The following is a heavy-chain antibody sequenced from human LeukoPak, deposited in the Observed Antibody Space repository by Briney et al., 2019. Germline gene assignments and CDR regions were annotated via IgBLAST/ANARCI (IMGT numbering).Heavy chain of an antibody. CDR1: GYSFTSYW. D-gene: IGHD3-22*01. CDR3: ARRYYYDSSGYYYNYFDY. J-gene: IGHJ4*02. CDR2: IYPGDSDT. Sequence: GESLKISCKGSGYSFTSYWIGWVRQMLGKGLEWMGIIYPGDSDTRYSPSFQGQVTISADKSISTAYLQWSSLKASDTAMYYCARRYYYDSSGYYYNYFDYWGQGTLVTVSS. V-gene: IGHV5-51*01.